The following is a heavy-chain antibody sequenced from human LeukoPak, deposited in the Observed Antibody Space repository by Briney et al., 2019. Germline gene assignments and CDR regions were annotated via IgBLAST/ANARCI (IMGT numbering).Heavy chain of an antibody. J-gene: IGHJ4*02. CDR1: GFTFSSYG. V-gene: IGHV3-30*18. D-gene: IGHD3-10*01. CDR2: ISYDGSNK. Sequence: GGSLRLSCAASGFTFSSYGMHWVRQAPGKGLEWVAVISYDGSNKYYADSVKGRFTISRDNSKNTLYLQMNSLRAEDTAVYYCAKDRGYYYGSGSALDYWGQGTLVTVSS. CDR3: AKDRGYYYGSGSALDY.